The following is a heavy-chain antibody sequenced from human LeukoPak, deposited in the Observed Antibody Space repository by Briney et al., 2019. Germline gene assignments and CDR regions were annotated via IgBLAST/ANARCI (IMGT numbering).Heavy chain of an antibody. Sequence: GASVKVSCKTSGYSFILYGISWVRQAPGQGREWMGWISTSTGDTKYTQKFQGRVTLTTDTSTSTAYMELRSLRSDDTAVYYCARDTIAAAGCQFDYWGQGTLVTVSS. V-gene: IGHV1-18*01. CDR2: ISTSTGDT. D-gene: IGHD6-13*01. J-gene: IGHJ4*02. CDR1: GYSFILYG. CDR3: ARDTIAAAGCQFDY.